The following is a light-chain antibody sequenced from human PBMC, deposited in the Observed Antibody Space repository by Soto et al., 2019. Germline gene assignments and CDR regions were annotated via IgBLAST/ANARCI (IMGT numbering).Light chain of an antibody. CDR3: SSCTPSGNEV. CDR2: EVS. V-gene: IGLV2-14*01. J-gene: IGLJ1*01. Sequence: QSALTQPASASGSPGQSITISCTGTSSDVGGCNYVSWYQQHPGKAPKLTIYEVSDRPSGVSTRFSGSKSGNTASLTISGRQPEDEDDYYCSSCTPSGNEVFGTGTKVTVL. CDR1: SSDVGGCNY.